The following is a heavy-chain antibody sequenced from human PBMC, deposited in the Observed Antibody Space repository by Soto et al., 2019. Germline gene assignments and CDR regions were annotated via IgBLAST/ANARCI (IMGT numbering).Heavy chain of an antibody. CDR2: MNPNSGNT. D-gene: IGHD2-15*01. V-gene: IGHV1-8*01. J-gene: IGHJ4*02. CDR1: GYTFTSYD. CDR3: ARELQGLYYFDY. Sequence: ASVKVSCKASGYTFTSYDINWVRQATGQGLEWMGWMNPNSGNTGYAQKFQGGVTITRDTSASTAYMELTSLRSEDTAVYYCARELQGLYYFDYWGQGTLVTVSS.